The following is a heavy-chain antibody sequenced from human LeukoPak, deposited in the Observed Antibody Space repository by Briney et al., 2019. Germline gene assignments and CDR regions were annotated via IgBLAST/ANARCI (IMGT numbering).Heavy chain of an antibody. CDR1: GFMFSSYW. J-gene: IGHJ3*02. CDR2: IKQDRSEK. CDR3: AREDASAFDI. Sequence: GGSLRLSCAASGFMFSSYWMSWVRQAPGKGLEWVANIKQDRSEKYYVDSVKGRFTISRDNAKNSLFLQMNTLRAEDTAVYYCAREDASAFDIWGQGTMVSVSS. V-gene: IGHV3-7*01.